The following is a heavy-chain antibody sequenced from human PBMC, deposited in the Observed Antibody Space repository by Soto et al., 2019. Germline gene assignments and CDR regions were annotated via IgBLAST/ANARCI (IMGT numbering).Heavy chain of an antibody. CDR2: FYSSGSI. CDR1: GYSITAGGYY. Sequence: ASETLSLTCFVSGYSITAGGYYWSWIRHHPGKGLEWIGSFYSSGSIIYNPSLRSRVSISGDTSSNQFSMSLTSMTAADTARYYCARMYSSGSGWFHPWGQGTLVTVSS. J-gene: IGHJ5*02. V-gene: IGHV4-31*03. D-gene: IGHD6-19*01. CDR3: ARMYSSGSGWFHP.